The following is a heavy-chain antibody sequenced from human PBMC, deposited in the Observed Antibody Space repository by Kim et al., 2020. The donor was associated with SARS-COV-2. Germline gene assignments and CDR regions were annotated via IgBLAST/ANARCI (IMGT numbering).Heavy chain of an antibody. CDR1: GYTFTSYA. Sequence: ASVKVSCKASGYTFTSYAMHWVRQAPGQRLEWMGWINAGNGNTKYSQKFQGRVTITKDTSASTAYMELSSLRSEDTAVYYCARDCSCDEYYFDYWGQGTLVTVSS. D-gene: IGHD2-2*01. V-gene: IGHV1-3*01. CDR3: ARDCSCDEYYFDY. J-gene: IGHJ4*02. CDR2: INAGNGNT.